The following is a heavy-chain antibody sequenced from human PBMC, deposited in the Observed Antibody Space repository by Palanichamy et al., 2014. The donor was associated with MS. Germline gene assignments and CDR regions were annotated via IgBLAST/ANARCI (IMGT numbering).Heavy chain of an antibody. Sequence: EVQLVESGGGVGPXGGSLRLSCAASGFTFSNYWMSWVRQAPGKGLEWVANIKQDGSERNSVDSVKGRFTISRDNAKNSLLLQMNSLRAEDTAVYYCARTTFIPSAMRCAFDFWGQGTLVAVSS. CDR1: GFTFSNYW. CDR2: IKQDGSER. D-gene: IGHD2-2*01. CDR3: ARTTFIPSAMRCAFDF. V-gene: IGHV3-7*01. J-gene: IGHJ4*02.